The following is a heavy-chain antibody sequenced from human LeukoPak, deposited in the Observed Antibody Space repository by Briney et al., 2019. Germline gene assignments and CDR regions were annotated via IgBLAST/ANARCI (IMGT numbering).Heavy chain of an antibody. CDR1: GFTFSSYG. V-gene: IGHV3-33*01. CDR3: AREGSYYDSSGYRPGAFDI. Sequence: GRSLRLSCAASGFTFSSYGMHWVRQAPGKGLEWVAVIWYDGSYKFYADSVKGRFTISRDNSQKTLYLQMNSLRAEDTAVYYCAREGSYYDSSGYRPGAFDIWGQGTMVTVSS. CDR2: IWYDGSYK. J-gene: IGHJ3*02. D-gene: IGHD3-22*01.